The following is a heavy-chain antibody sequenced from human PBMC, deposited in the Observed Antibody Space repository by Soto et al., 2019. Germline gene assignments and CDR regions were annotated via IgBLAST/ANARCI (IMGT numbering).Heavy chain of an antibody. CDR2: IIPIFGTA. CDR1: GGTFSSYA. V-gene: IGHV1-69*13. J-gene: IGHJ6*02. Sequence: VRVSCKASGGTFSSYAINWVRPAPGEGLEWMGGIIPIFGTANYAQKFKGRVTITADEYTSTAYMELSSLRSEDTAVYYCARGRAVRGVLYYYYGMDVWG. D-gene: IGHD3-10*01. CDR3: ARGRAVRGVLYYYYGMDV.